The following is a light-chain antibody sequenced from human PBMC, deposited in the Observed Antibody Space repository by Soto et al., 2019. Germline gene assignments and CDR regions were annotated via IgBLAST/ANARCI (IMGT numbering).Light chain of an antibody. Sequence: QSALTQPPSASGSPGQSVTISCTGTSSDVGSYNYVSWIRQRPGTAPKLMIYEVTKRPSGVPDRCSGSKSGNTASLTVSGLQAEDEADYFCISYAGSSNFVVFGGGTKLTVL. CDR2: EVT. CDR3: ISYAGSSNFVV. CDR1: SSDVGSYNY. V-gene: IGLV2-8*01. J-gene: IGLJ2*01.